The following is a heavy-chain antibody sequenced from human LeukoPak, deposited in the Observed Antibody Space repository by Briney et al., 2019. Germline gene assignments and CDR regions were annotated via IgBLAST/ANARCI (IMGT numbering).Heavy chain of an antibody. V-gene: IGHV4-39*07. D-gene: IGHD6-13*01. J-gene: IGHJ3*02. CDR3: ARDRAIAAAGGAFDI. CDR2: IYHSGST. CDR1: GGSISSSTYY. Sequence: PSETLSLTCTVSGGSISSSTYYWGWIRQPPGKGLEWIGSIYHSGSTYYNPSLKSRVTISVDTSKNQFSLKLSSVTAADTAVYYCARDRAIAAAGGAFDIWGQGTMVTVSS.